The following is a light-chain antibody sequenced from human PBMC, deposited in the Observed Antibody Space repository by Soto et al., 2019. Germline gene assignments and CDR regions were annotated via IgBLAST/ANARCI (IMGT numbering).Light chain of an antibody. J-gene: IGKJ5*01. CDR1: QSVSSN. CDR3: KKYNNWPLT. V-gene: IGKV3-15*01. CDR2: GAS. Sequence: EIVMTQSPATLSVSPGASATLSCRASQSVSSNLAWYQQKPGQAHRLLIYGASTRATGIPARFSGSGSGTEFTLTISSLQSEEFAVYYCKKYNNWPLTVGNGKRLEIK.